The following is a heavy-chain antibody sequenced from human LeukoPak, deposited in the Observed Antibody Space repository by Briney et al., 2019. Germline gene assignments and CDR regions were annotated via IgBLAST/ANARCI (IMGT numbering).Heavy chain of an antibody. CDR3: AKQQGVDYYYGMDV. CDR2: ISGSGGST. Sequence: GGSLRLSCAVSGFTFSSYAMSWVRQAPGKGLEWVSTISGSGGSTYYADSVKGRFTISRDNSKNTLYLQMNSLRAEDTAVYYCAKQQGVDYYYGMDVWGQGTTVTVSS. D-gene: IGHD3-16*01. J-gene: IGHJ6*02. CDR1: GFTFSSYA. V-gene: IGHV3-23*01.